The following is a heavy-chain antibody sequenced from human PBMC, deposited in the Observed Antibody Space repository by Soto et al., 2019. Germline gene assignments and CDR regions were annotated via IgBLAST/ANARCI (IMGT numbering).Heavy chain of an antibody. CDR1: GFTFSSYW. Sequence: GSLRLSCAASGFTFSSYWMSWVRQAPGKGLEWVANIKQDGSEKYYVDSVKGRFTISRDNAKNSLYLQMNSLRAEDTAVYYCAREESSAKLNNWFDPWGQGTLVTVSS. V-gene: IGHV3-7*01. J-gene: IGHJ5*02. CDR2: IKQDGSEK. D-gene: IGHD2-2*01. CDR3: AREESSAKLNNWFDP.